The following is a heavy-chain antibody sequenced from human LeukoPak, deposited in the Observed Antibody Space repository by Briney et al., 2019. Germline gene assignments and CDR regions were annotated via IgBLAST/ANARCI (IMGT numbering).Heavy chain of an antibody. D-gene: IGHD6-6*01. J-gene: IGHJ4*02. CDR2: INPSGGST. Sequence: GASVTVSCKASGYTFTSYFMHWVRQAPGQGLEWMGIINPSGGSTGYAQKFQGRVTMTRDTSTSTVYMELSSLRSEDTAVYYCARTAGRTFDYWGQGTLVTVSS. CDR3: ARTAGRTFDY. CDR1: GYTFTSYF. V-gene: IGHV1-46*01.